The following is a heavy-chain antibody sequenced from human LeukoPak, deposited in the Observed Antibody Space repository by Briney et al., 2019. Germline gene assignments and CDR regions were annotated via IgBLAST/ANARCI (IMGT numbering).Heavy chain of an antibody. Sequence: SETLSLTCTVSGGSISNYYWSWIRQPAGMGLEWIGRIYASGSTNYNPSLKSRVTMSVDASNNQFSLNLSSVTAADTAVYYCARASARGAQFDYWGQGTLVTVSS. CDR3: ARASARGAQFDY. CDR2: IYASGST. CDR1: GGSISNYY. J-gene: IGHJ4*02. V-gene: IGHV4-4*07. D-gene: IGHD3-10*01.